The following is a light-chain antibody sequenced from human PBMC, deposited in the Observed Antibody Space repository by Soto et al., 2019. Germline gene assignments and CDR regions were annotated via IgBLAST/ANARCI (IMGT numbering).Light chain of an antibody. CDR1: KSGTKS. CDR2: DDT. J-gene: IGLJ2*01. Sequence: SYELTQPPSVPVAPGQTARIPCGGNKSGTKSVHWDQQKPGQAPVVVVYDDTDRPSGIPERFSGSNSGNTATLTISRVEAGDEADYYCQVWYGSSQNVVFGGGTQLTVL. V-gene: IGLV3-21*02. CDR3: QVWYGSSQNVV.